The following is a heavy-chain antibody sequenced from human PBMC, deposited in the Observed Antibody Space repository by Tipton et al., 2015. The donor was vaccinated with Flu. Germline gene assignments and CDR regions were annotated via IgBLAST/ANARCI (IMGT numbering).Heavy chain of an antibody. CDR3: ARETRGSKNSAFDI. V-gene: IGHV4-61*02. CDR2: IYSGGST. D-gene: IGHD2/OR15-2a*01. CDR1: GGSISSGSYY. Sequence: TLSLTCTVSGGSISSGSYYWSWIRQPAGKGLEWIGRIYSGGSTSYNPSLKSRVSISVDVSRNQFSLSLSSVTAADTAVYYCARETRGSKNSAFDIWGQGTAVTVSS. J-gene: IGHJ3*02.